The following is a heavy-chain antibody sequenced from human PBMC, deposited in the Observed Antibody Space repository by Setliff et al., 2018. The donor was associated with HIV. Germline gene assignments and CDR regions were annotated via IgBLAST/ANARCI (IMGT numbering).Heavy chain of an antibody. V-gene: IGHV3-30*09. D-gene: IGHD2-21*01. Sequence: PGGSLRLSCTISGFTFTAYAMHWVRQAPGKGLEWVASISDDGANKQQADSVKGRFAISRDNARDTLYLELSSLTTGDTAVYYCVKDNWAKGETEDAFDVWGQGTMVTVSS. CDR2: ISDDGANK. CDR3: VKDNWAKGETEDAFDV. J-gene: IGHJ3*01. CDR1: GFTFTAYA.